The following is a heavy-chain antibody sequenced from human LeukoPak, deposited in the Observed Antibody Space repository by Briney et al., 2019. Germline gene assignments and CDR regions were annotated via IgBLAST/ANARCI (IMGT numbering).Heavy chain of an antibody. CDR2: IKHSGST. CDR3: ARGSSNPDY. CDR1: GGPFSGYY. J-gene: IGHJ4*02. Sequence: SETLSLTCAVYGGPFSGYYWSWIRQPPGKGLEWIGEIKHSGSTNYNPSLKSRVTISLDTSKNQFSLNLSSVTAADTAVYYCARGSSNPDYWGQGTLVTVSS. V-gene: IGHV4-34*01. D-gene: IGHD1-26*01.